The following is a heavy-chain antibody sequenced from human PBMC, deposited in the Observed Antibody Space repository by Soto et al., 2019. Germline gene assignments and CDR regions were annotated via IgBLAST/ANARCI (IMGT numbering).Heavy chain of an antibody. CDR2: IYYSGST. Sequence: PSETLSLTCTVSGGSISSYYWSWIRQPPGKGLEWIGYIYYSGSTNYNPSLKSRVTISVDTSKNQFSLKLSSVTAADTAVYYCAKNYGNSHFDYWGQGTLVTVSS. J-gene: IGHJ4*02. CDR3: AKNYGNSHFDY. V-gene: IGHV4-59*01. D-gene: IGHD4-17*01. CDR1: GGSISSYY.